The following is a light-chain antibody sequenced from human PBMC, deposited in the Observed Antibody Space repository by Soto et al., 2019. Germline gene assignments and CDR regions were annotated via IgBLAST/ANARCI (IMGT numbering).Light chain of an antibody. CDR2: AAS. V-gene: IGKV1-9*01. J-gene: IGKJ1*01. Sequence: DIQLTQSPSFLSASVGDRVTITCRASQGISSYLAWYQQKPGKAPKLLIYAASTLQSGVPSRFSGSGSGKEITFTISSLQPEEFSTYFLQQLYSYPRAFGQGTKVEIK. CDR3: QQLYSYPRA. CDR1: QGISSY.